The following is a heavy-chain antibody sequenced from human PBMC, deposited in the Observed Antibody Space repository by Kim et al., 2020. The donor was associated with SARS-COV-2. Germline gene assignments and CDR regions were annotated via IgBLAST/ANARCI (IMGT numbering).Heavy chain of an antibody. J-gene: IGHJ5*02. V-gene: IGHV4-31*03. D-gene: IGHD3-10*01. CDR2: IYYSGST. CDR1: GGSISSGGYY. Sequence: SETLSLTCTVSGGSISSGGYYWSWIRQHPGKGLEWIGYIYYSGSTYYNPSLKSRVTISVDTSKNQFSLKLSSVTAADTAVYYCARDYYGSGSYFAGGNWFDPWGQGTLVTVSS. CDR3: ARDYYGSGSYFAGGNWFDP.